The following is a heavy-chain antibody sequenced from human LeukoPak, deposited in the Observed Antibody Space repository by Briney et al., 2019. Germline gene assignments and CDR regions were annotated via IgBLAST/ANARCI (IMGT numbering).Heavy chain of an antibody. J-gene: IGHJ4*02. D-gene: IGHD2-8*01. CDR3: ARARYCTNGVCYLTDY. V-gene: IGHV3-21*01. CDR2: ISSSSSYI. Sequence: GGSLRLSCAASGFTFSSYSMNWVRQAPGKGLEWVSSISSSSSYIYHADSVKGRFTISRDNAKNSLYLQMNSLRAEDTAVYYCARARYCTNGVCYLTDYWGQGTLVTVSS. CDR1: GFTFSSYS.